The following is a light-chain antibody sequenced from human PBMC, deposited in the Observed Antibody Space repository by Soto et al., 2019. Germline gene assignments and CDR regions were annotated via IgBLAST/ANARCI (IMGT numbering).Light chain of an antibody. J-gene: IGKJ1*01. CDR2: DAS. CDR1: QSVSSY. V-gene: IGKV3-11*01. CDR3: QQRENWPRS. Sequence: EIVLTQSPATLSLSPGERATLSCRASQSVSSYLAWYQQKPGQAPRLLIYDASNRATGIPARFRGSGSGTAFTLTISGLEPQDLGFYSCQQRENWPRSSGKGTKVEIK.